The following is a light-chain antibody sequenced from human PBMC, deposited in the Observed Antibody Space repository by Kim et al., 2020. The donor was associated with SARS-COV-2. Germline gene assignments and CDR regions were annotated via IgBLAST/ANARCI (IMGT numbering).Light chain of an antibody. CDR3: QQSHSTPRT. Sequence: GDTGIITCPGSPSVWNPLNWYQHKPGKAPKLLIYGASNLQTGVPPRFSGSGSGTRFTLTIYNFQPEDFATYYCQQSHSTPRTFGQGTKVDIK. J-gene: IGKJ1*01. CDR1: PSVWNP. CDR2: GAS. V-gene: IGKV1-39*01.